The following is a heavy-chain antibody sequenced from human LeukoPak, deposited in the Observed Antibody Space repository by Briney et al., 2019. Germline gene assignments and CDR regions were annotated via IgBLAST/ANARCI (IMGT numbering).Heavy chain of an antibody. CDR3: ARGGRRWLQSYYYYGMDV. D-gene: IGHD5-24*01. CDR1: GYTFTSYG. V-gene: IGHV1-18*01. CDR2: ISAYNGNT. J-gene: IGHJ6*02. Sequence: ASVKVSCKASGYTFTSYGISWVRQAPGQGLEWMGWISAYNGNTNYAQKFQGRVTMTRNTSISTAYMELSSLRSEDTAVYYCARGGRRWLQSYYYYGMDVWGQGTTVTVSS.